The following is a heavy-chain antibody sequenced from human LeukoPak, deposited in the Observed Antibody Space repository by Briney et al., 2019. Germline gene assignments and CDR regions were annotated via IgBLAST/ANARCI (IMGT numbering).Heavy chain of an antibody. V-gene: IGHV3-48*03. CDR3: ARDSIQLWTYYFDY. J-gene: IGHJ4*02. CDR1: GFTFSSYE. CDR2: ISSSGSTI. D-gene: IGHD5-18*01. Sequence: PGGSLRLSCAASGFTFSSYEMNWVRQAPGKGLEWVSYISSSGSTIYYADSVKGRFTISRDNAKNSLYLQMNSLRAEDTAVYYCARDSIQLWTYYFDYWGQGTLVTVSS.